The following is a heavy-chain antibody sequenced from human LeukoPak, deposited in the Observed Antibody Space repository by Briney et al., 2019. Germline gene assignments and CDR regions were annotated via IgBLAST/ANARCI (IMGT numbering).Heavy chain of an antibody. CDR3: TREETRTSAFDI. J-gene: IGHJ3*02. CDR2: INPNSGGT. V-gene: IGHV1-2*06. Sequence: ASVKVSFKSSGYTFTDYYIHWVRQAPAQGLEWMGRINPNSGGTDYVQKFQGRVTMTRDTSLTTAYMDLTRLRSNDTAIYYCTREETRTSAFDIWGQGTMVTVSS. CDR1: GYTFTDYY. D-gene: IGHD1-1*01.